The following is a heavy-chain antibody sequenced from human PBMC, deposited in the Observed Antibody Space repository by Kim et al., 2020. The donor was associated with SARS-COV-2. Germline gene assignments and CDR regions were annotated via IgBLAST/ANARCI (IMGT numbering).Heavy chain of an antibody. V-gene: IGHV3-21*01. J-gene: IGHJ3*02. Sequence: GGSLRLSCAASGFTFSSYSMNWVRQAPGKGLEWVSSISSSSSYIYYADSVKGRFTISRDNAKNSLYLQMNSLRAEDTAVYYCARDRAYYYDSSGPGAFDIWGQGTMVTVSS. CDR3: ARDRAYYYDSSGPGAFDI. CDR2: ISSSSSYI. D-gene: IGHD3-22*01. CDR1: GFTFSSYS.